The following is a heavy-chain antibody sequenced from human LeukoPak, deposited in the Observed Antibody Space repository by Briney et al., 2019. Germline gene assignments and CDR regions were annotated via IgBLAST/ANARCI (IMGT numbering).Heavy chain of an antibody. V-gene: IGHV1-69*13. CDR2: IIPIFGTA. Sequence: SVKVSCKASGGTFSSYAISWVRQAPGQGLEWMGGIIPIFGTANYAQKFQGRVTITADESTSTAYMELSSLRSEDTAVYYCARDKLGYCSSTSCYSLDYWGQGTLVTVSS. CDR3: ARDKLGYCSSTSCYSLDY. CDR1: GGTFSSYA. J-gene: IGHJ4*02. D-gene: IGHD2-2*01.